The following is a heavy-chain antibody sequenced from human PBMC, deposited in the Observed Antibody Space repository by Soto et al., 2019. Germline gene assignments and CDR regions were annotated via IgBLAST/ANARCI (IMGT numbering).Heavy chain of an antibody. V-gene: IGHV4-4*02. CDR1: GGSISTSNW. D-gene: IGHD6-13*01. Sequence: QVQLQESGPGLVKPSGTLSLTCAVSGGSISTSNWWSWVRQPPGKGLEWIGEVYRTGITNYNPSLESRLTISVDKSKTQCSLKRTSVTAADTAVYYCARARATIAAAAIFDCWGQGTLVTVSS. CDR2: VYRTGIT. CDR3: ARARATIAAAAIFDC. J-gene: IGHJ4*02.